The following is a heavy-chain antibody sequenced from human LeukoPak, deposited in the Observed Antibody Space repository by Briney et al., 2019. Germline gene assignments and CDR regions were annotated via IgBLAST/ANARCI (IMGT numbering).Heavy chain of an antibody. V-gene: IGHV1-2*02. CDR2: INPNSGGT. Sequence: ASVKVSCKASGYTFTGYYMHWVRQAPGQGLEWMGWINPNSGGTNYAQKFQGRVTMTRDTSISTAYMELSRLRSDDTAVYYCARDYKYYYDSSGYYYPDHRREYYFDYWGQGTLVTVSS. J-gene: IGHJ4*02. CDR1: GYTFTGYY. D-gene: IGHD3-22*01. CDR3: ARDYKYYYDSSGYYYPDHRREYYFDY.